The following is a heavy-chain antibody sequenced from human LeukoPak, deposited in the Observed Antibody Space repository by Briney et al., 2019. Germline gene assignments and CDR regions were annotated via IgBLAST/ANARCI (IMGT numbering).Heavy chain of an antibody. V-gene: IGHV4-28*01. CDR2: IYESGST. Sequence: SETLSLTCAVSGYSISSSNWWGWIRQPPGKGLEWIGYIYESGSTYYNPSLKSRVTMSVDTSTNQFSLKLSSVTAADTAVYYCARQGIVVVPADLFDYWGQGTLVTVSS. CDR1: GYSISSSNW. CDR3: ARQGIVVVPADLFDY. D-gene: IGHD2-2*01. J-gene: IGHJ4*02.